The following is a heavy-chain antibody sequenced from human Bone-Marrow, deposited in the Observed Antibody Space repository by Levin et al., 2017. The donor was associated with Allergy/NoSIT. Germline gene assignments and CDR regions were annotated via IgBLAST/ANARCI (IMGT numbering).Heavy chain of an antibody. CDR1: GFTFKNHA. J-gene: IGHJ4*02. CDR2: IIGSGSST. CDR3: ARDHDSIAFFYVPHFDY. V-gene: IGHV3-23*01. Sequence: PGGSLRLSCAASGFTFKNHAMAWVRQAPGRGLQWVSLIIGSGSSTYYADSVKGRFTISRDNSKNTLYLEMNSLRVEDTAVYFCARDHDSIAFFYVPHFDYWGQGALVTVSS. D-gene: IGHD3-22*01.